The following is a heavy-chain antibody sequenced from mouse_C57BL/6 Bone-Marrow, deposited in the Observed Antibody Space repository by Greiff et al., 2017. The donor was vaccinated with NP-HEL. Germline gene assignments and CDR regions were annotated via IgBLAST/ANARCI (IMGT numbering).Heavy chain of an antibody. CDR3: ARSFITTVVYWYFDV. Sequence: QVQLQQSGAELVKPGASVKLSCKASGYTFTSYWMHWVKQRPGQGLEWIGMIHPNSGSTNYNEKFKSKATLTVDKSSSTAYMQLVSLTSEDSAVYYCARSFITTVVYWYFDVWGTGTTVTVSS. D-gene: IGHD1-1*01. CDR2: IHPNSGST. V-gene: IGHV1-64*01. CDR1: GYTFTSYW. J-gene: IGHJ1*03.